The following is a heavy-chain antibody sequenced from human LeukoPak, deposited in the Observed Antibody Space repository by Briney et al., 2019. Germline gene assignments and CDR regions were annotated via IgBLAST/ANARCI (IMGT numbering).Heavy chain of an antibody. J-gene: IGHJ4*02. CDR1: GFTFSTYG. CDR3: ARVTWEVGDPVPY. V-gene: IGHV3-21*01. Sequence: EPGGSLRLSCAASGFTFSTYGMHWVRQAPGKGLEWVSSISSSSSYIYYADSVKGRFTISRDNAKNSLYLQMNSLRAEDTAVYYCARVTWEVGDPVPYWGQGTLVTVSS. D-gene: IGHD1-26*01. CDR2: ISSSSSYI.